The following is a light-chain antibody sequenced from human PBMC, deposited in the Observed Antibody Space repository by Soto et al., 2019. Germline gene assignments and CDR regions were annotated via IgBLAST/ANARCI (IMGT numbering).Light chain of an antibody. CDR2: LEGSGSY. V-gene: IGLV4-60*02. CDR1: SGHSTYI. J-gene: IGLJ2*01. Sequence: QTVVTQSSSASASLGSSVKLTCTRSSGHSTYIIAWHQQQPGKAPRYLMKLEGSGSYNKGSGIPDRFSGSSSGADRYLTISNLQFEDEADYYCETWDTNVVVFGGGTKLTVL. CDR3: ETWDTNVVV.